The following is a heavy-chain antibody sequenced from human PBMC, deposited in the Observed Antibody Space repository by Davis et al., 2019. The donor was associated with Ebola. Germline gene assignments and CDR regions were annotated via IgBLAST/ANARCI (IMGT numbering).Heavy chain of an antibody. V-gene: IGHV3-21*04. CDR1: GFTFSSYS. Sequence: GESLKISCAASGFTFSSYSMNWVRQAPGKGLEWVSSISSSSSYIYYADSVKGRFTISRDNAKNSLYLQMNSLRAEDTAVYYCARDLALYGMDVWGQGTTVTVSS. CDR2: ISSSSSYI. J-gene: IGHJ6*02. CDR3: ARDLALYGMDV.